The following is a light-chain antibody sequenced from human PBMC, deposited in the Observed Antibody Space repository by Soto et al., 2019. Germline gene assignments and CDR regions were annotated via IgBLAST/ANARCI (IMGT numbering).Light chain of an antibody. CDR1: QSISNN. CDR3: QQYNNWPFT. Sequence: EIMMTQSPATLSVSPGERATLSCWSSQSISNNLAWYQHKRGQPPRLLFYGASTRTTGVPARFSGSGSGTVFTLTISSLQSEDFAIYYCQQYNNWPFTFGQGTKLEIK. CDR2: GAS. J-gene: IGKJ2*01. V-gene: IGKV3-15*01.